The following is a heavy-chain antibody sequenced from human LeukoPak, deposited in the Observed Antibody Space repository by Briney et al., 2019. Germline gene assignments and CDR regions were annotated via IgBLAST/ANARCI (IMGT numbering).Heavy chain of an antibody. CDR1: GFTFSSYS. J-gene: IGHJ5*02. CDR2: ISSNGGST. V-gene: IGHV3-64*01. CDR3: ARDGSRIAAYNWFDP. Sequence: GGSLRLSCAASGFTFSSYSMNWVRQAPGKGLEYVSAISSNGGSTYYANSVKGRFTISRDNSKNTLYLQMGSLRAEDMAVYYCARDGSRIAAYNWFDPWGQGTLVTVSS. D-gene: IGHD6-25*01.